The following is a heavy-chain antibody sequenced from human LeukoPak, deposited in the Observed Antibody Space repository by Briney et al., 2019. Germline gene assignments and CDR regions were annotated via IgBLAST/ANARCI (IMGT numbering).Heavy chain of an antibody. CDR1: EFSVGSNY. J-gene: IGHJ5*02. D-gene: IGHD6-13*01. CDR2: IYSGGST. Sequence: GGSLRLSCAASEFSVGSNYMTWVRQAPGKGLEWVSLIYSGGSTYYADSVKGRFTISRDNSKNTLYLQMNSLRAEDTAVYYCAKEVIAAADWFDPWGQGTLVTVSS. V-gene: IGHV3-66*01. CDR3: AKEVIAAADWFDP.